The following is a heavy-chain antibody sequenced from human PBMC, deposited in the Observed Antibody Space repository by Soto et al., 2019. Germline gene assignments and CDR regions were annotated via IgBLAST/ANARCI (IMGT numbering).Heavy chain of an antibody. CDR3: ARERPRDGYNSGHSDLDI. Sequence: QLQLQESGPGLVKPSETLSLTCTVSGGSISSDYWSWIRQSPGKGLEWIGHIYYRGNTNYNPSLKSRVTMSVDMSKTHLPLRLTSVTAADTAVYYCARERPRDGYNSGHSDLDIWGQGTMVTVSS. CDR2: IYYRGNT. J-gene: IGHJ3*02. V-gene: IGHV4-59*01. CDR1: GGSISSDY. D-gene: IGHD5-12*01.